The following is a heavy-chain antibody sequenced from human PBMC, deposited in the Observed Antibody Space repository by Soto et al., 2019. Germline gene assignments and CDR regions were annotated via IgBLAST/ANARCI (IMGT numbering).Heavy chain of an antibody. CDR1: GFTFSNAW. V-gene: IGHV3-15*01. CDR2: IKSKTDGGTT. J-gene: IGHJ5*02. CDR3: TTDSLVLRFLEWAFDP. Sequence: EVQLVESGGGLVKPGGSLRLSCAASGFTFSNAWMSWVRQAPGKGLEWVGRIKSKTDGGTTDYAGPVKGRFTISSDDSKNTLYLQMNSLKTEDTAVYYCTTDSLVLRFLEWAFDPWGQGTLVTVSS. D-gene: IGHD3-3*01.